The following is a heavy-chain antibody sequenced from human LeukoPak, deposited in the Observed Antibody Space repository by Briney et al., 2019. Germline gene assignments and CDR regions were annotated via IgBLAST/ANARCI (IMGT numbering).Heavy chain of an antibody. Sequence: PGGSLRLSCGASEFTFSSYAMSWVRQAPGKGLEWVSSISGSGESTYYADSVKGRRTISRDNSKNRLYLQMNSLRAEDTAVYYCAKESGYDSSGYHDYWGQGTLVTVSS. D-gene: IGHD3-22*01. J-gene: IGHJ4*02. V-gene: IGHV3-23*01. CDR2: ISGSGEST. CDR3: AKESGYDSSGYHDY. CDR1: EFTFSSYA.